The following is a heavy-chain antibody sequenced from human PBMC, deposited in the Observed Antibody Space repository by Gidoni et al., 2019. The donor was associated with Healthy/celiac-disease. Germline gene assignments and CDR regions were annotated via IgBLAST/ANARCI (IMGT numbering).Heavy chain of an antibody. D-gene: IGHD4-17*01. CDR3: ARFTVTTEYFDY. CDR1: GFSLSTSGMC. CDR2: IDWDDDK. Sequence: QVTLRESGPALVKPTQTLTLTCPFSGFSLSTSGMCVSWIRQPPGKALEWLARIDWDDDKYYSTSLKTRLTISKDTSKNQVVLTMTNMDPVDTATYYCARFTVTTEYFDYWGQGTLVTVSS. J-gene: IGHJ4*02. V-gene: IGHV2-70*15.